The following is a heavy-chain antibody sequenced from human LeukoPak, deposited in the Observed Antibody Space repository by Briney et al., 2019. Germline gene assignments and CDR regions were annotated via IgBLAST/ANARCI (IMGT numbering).Heavy chain of an antibody. Sequence: GGSLRLSCATSGFTFNSYWMTWVRQAPGKGLEWVANIKQDGSEKYYVDSVKGRFTIFRDNHENSLSLQMNNLRPEDTAMYYCAPPADTGSTRGFDYWGQGTLVTVSS. CDR3: APPADTGSTRGFDY. CDR1: GFTFNSYW. V-gene: IGHV3-7*03. D-gene: IGHD1-26*01. CDR2: IKQDGSEK. J-gene: IGHJ4*02.